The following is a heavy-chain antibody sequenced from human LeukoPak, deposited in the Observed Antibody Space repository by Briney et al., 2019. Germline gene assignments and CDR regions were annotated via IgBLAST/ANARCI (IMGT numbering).Heavy chain of an antibody. D-gene: IGHD1-26*01. CDR1: GLTFSNTW. J-gene: IGHJ4*02. CDR2: IRSKPDGGTA. CDR3: TGDLGAYAQ. V-gene: IGHV3-15*01. Sequence: PGGSLRLSCAASGLTFSNTWMSWVRQAAGKGLEWVGRIRSKPDGGTADYAAPVIGRFSLTRDDSKNTLYLQMNSLKSEDTAFYYCTGDLGAYAQWGQGTLVTVSS.